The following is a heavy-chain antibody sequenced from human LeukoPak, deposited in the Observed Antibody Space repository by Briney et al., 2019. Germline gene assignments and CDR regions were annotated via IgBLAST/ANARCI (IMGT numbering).Heavy chain of an antibody. V-gene: IGHV3-66*01. CDR3: ARDPSPFYGDYGY. Sequence: GGSLRLSCAASGVTVSSSYMSWVRQAPGQGLEWASIMYSGGATDYADSVKGRFTISRDNSKNTLYLQMNSLRAEDTAVYYCARDPSPFYGDYGYWGQGTLVIVSS. CDR1: GVTVSSSY. D-gene: IGHD4-17*01. J-gene: IGHJ4*02. CDR2: MYSGGAT.